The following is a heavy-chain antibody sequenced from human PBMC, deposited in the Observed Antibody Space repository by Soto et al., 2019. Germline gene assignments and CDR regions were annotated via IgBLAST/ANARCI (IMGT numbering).Heavy chain of an antibody. CDR2: IYYSGST. V-gene: IGHV4-31*03. Sequence: QVQLQESGPGLVKPSQTLSLTCTVSGGSISSGGYYWSWIRQHPGKGLEWIGYIYYSGSTYYNPSLKSRFTISVDTSKNQFSLKLSSVTAADTAVYYCARDLYEENSSSWIFDYWGQGTLVTVSS. J-gene: IGHJ4*02. D-gene: IGHD6-6*01. CDR1: GGSISSGGYY. CDR3: ARDLYEENSSSWIFDY.